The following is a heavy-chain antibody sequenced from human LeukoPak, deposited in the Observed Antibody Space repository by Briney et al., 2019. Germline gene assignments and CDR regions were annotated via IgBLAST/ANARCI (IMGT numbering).Heavy chain of an antibody. J-gene: IGHJ6*03. Sequence: SVKVSCKPSGYTFTSYATSWVRQAPGQGLEWMGWIRAYNGNTTYAQKLQGRVSMTTDTSTSTAYMELRSLRSDDTAVYYCARVGGSSSWFASHYYYYYYWDVWGKGTTVTISS. CDR2: IRAYNGNT. V-gene: IGHV1-18*01. CDR3: ARVGGSSSWFASHYYYYYYWDV. D-gene: IGHD6-13*01. CDR1: GYTFTSYA.